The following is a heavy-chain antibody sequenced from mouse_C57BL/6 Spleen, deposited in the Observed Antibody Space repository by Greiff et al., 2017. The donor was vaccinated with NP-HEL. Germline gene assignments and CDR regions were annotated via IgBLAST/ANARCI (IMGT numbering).Heavy chain of an antibody. D-gene: IGHD2-2*01. CDR2: IDPENGDT. J-gene: IGHJ3*01. CDR3: TTGGYHLAY. CDR1: GFNIKDDY. V-gene: IGHV14-4*01. Sequence: VQLKQSGAELVRPGASVKLSCTASGFNIKDDYMHWVKQRPEQGLEWIGWIDPENGDTEYASKFQGKATITADTSSNTAYLQLSSLTSEDTAVYYCTTGGYHLAYWGQGTLVTVSA.